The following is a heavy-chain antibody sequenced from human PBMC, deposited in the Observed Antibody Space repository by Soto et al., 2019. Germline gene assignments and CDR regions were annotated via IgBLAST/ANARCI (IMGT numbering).Heavy chain of an antibody. D-gene: IGHD2-2*01. J-gene: IGHJ4*02. CDR2: IYYSGST. V-gene: IGHV4-39*01. CDR1: GGSISSSSYY. Sequence: QLQLQESGPGLVKPSETLSLTCTVSGGSISSSSYYWGWIRQPPGKGLEWIGSIYYSGSTYYNPSLKSRVTISVDTSKIQFSLTLSSVTAADTAVYYCARQRAPNTIDYWGQGTLVTVSS. CDR3: ARQRAPNTIDY.